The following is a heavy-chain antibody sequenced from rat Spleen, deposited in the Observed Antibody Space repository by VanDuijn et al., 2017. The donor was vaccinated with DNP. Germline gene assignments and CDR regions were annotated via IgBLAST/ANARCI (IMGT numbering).Heavy chain of an antibody. CDR1: GYSISSSYR. D-gene: IGHD1-11*01. CDR2: INSAGST. CDR3: ARGDYGLDY. Sequence: EVQLQESGPGLVKPSQSLSLTCSVTGYSISSSYRWSWIRKFPGNKLEWMVYINSAGSTNYNPSLKSRISITRDTSKNQFFLQVDSVTTEDTATYYCARGDYGLDYWGQGVMVTVSS. V-gene: IGHV3-3*01. J-gene: IGHJ2*01.